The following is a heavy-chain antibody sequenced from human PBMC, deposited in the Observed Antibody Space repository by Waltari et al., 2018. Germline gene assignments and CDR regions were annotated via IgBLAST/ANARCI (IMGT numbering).Heavy chain of an antibody. CDR3: ARDEARYYDIMTGGGYYGLDV. CDR1: GGSFSGYY. Sequence: QVQLQQWGAGLLKPSETLSLTCAVYGGSFSGYYWSWIRPPPGKGLEWIGEINHSGSTNYNPSLKSRVSVSLDTSENQFSLRLSSVTAADTAVYYCARDEARYYDIMTGGGYYGLDVWGQGTTVTVSS. CDR2: INHSGST. J-gene: IGHJ6*02. V-gene: IGHV4-34*01. D-gene: IGHD3-9*01.